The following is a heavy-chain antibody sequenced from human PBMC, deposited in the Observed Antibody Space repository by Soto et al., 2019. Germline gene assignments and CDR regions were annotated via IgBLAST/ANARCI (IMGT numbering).Heavy chain of an antibody. CDR2: IIPMFGTA. CDR1: GGTFRSYA. CDR3: ARVCNDYGDYDY. Sequence: ASVKVSCKATGGTFRSYAISWVRQAPGQGLEWMGGIIPMFGTANYAQKFQARATNTADKSTNTAYMKLSSLKSEDTVVYYCARVCNDYGDYDYWGQGTLVTVSS. D-gene: IGHD4-17*01. J-gene: IGHJ4*02. V-gene: IGHV1-69*06.